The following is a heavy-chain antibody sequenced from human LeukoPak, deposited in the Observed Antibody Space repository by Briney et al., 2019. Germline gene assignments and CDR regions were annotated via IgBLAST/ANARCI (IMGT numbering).Heavy chain of an antibody. J-gene: IGHJ4*02. D-gene: IGHD2-2*01. CDR2: ISGSGGST. CDR3: AKSVVVVPAASLDY. Sequence: GGSLRLSCAASGFTFSSYAMSWVRQAPGKGLEWVSAISGSGGSTYYADSVKGRFTISRDNSKNTLYLQMNSLRAEDTAVYYCAKSVVVVPAASLDYWGQGTLVTVSS. CDR1: GFTFSSYA. V-gene: IGHV3-23*01.